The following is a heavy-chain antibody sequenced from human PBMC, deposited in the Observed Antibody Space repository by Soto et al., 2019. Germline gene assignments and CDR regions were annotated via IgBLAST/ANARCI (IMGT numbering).Heavy chain of an antibody. CDR3: AKAIAAAGSGFDP. Sequence: QVPLVESGGGVVQPGRSLRLSCAASGFTFSSYGMHWVRQAPGKGLEWVAVISYDGSNKYYADSVKGRFTISRDNSKNTLYLQMNSLRAEDTAVYYCAKAIAAAGSGFDPWGQGTLVTVSS. V-gene: IGHV3-30*18. J-gene: IGHJ5*02. CDR2: ISYDGSNK. D-gene: IGHD6-13*01. CDR1: GFTFSSYG.